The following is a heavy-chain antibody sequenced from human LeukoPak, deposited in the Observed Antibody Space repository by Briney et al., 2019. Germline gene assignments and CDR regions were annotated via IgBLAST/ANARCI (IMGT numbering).Heavy chain of an antibody. CDR3: AGGYCSS. Sequence: PGGSLRLSCTASGFTFSSYAMSWVRQAPGKGLEWVSYISSSSSNIYYADSVKGRFTISRDNAKNSLYLQMNSLRAEDTAVYYCAGGYCSSWGQGTLVTVSS. CDR2: ISSSSSNI. V-gene: IGHV3-48*01. D-gene: IGHD2-2*01. J-gene: IGHJ4*02. CDR1: GFTFSSYA.